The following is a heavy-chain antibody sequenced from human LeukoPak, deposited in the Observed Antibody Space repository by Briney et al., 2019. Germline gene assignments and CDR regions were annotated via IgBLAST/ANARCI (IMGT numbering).Heavy chain of an antibody. J-gene: IGHJ5*02. D-gene: IGHD2-2*01. CDR2: INPNSGGT. CDR3: PRSNGIVVVPAAISFWFDP. Sequence: ASVKVSCKASGYTFTGYYMHWVRQAPGQGLEWMGWINPNSGGTNYAQKFQGRVTMTRDTSISTAYMELSRLRSDDTAVYYCPRSNGIVVVPAAISFWFDPWGQGTLVTVSS. V-gene: IGHV1-2*02. CDR1: GYTFTGYY.